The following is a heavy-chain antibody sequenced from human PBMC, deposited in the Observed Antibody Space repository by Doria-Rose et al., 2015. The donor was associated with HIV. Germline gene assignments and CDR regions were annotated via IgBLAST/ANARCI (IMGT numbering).Heavy chain of an antibody. CDR1: GGSISSYY. J-gene: IGHJ6*03. CDR2: IYHSGTT. CDR3: ASSYSRSWPYYYCMDV. Sequence: QVQLQESGPGLVKASETLSLTCTVSGGSISSYYWTWIRQLPGKGLEWIGYIYHSGTTNYNPSLKSRVTMSVDTSKNKFSLRLRSVTAADTAVYYCASSYSRSWPYYYCMDVWGKGTTVSVSS. D-gene: IGHD6-13*01. V-gene: IGHV4-59*01.